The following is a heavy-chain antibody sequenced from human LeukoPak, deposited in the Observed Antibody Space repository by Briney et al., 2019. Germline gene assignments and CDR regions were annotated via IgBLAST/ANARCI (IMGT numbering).Heavy chain of an antibody. CDR3: ARDARLHYYFDY. CDR1: GGSISSYY. Sequence: SSETLSLTCTVSGGSISSYYWSWIRQPAGKGLEWIGRFYTSGSTHYNPSLKSRVTMSIDTSKNQFSRKLSSVTAADTAVYYCARDARLHYYFDYWGQGTLVTVSS. V-gene: IGHV4-4*07. D-gene: IGHD6-25*01. CDR2: FYTSGST. J-gene: IGHJ4*02.